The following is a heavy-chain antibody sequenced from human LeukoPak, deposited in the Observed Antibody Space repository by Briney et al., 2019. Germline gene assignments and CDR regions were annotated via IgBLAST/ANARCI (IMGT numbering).Heavy chain of an antibody. J-gene: IGHJ4*02. CDR3: ARSVSAYYHGSGSYLSIDY. D-gene: IGHD3-10*01. V-gene: IGHV4-59*01. CDR2: IYYSGST. CDR1: GGSISSYY. Sequence: PSETLSLTCTVSGGSISSYYWSWIRQPPGKGLEWIGYIYYSGSTNYNPSLKSRVTISVDTSKNQFSLKLSSVTAADTAVYYCARSVSAYYHGSGSYLSIDYWGQGTLVTVSS.